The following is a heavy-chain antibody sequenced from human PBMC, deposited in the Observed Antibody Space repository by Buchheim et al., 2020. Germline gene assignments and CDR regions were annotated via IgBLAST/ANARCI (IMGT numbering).Heavy chain of an antibody. D-gene: IGHD3-10*01. V-gene: IGHV3-30*01. CDR3: ARSLIALWFGESPTPLDY. CDR1: GFTFSSYA. Sequence: QVQLVESGGGVVQPGRSLRLSCAASGFTFSSYAMQWVRQAPGKGLEWVAVISYDGSNKYYADSVKGRFTISRDNSKNTLYLQMNSLRAEDTAVYYCARSLIALWFGESPTPLDYWGQGTL. CDR2: ISYDGSNK. J-gene: IGHJ4*02.